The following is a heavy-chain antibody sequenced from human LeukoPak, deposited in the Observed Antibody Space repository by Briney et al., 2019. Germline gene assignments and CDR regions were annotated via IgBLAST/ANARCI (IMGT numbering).Heavy chain of an antibody. Sequence: ASVKVSCKASGYTFTSYYIHWVRQAPGQGLEWMGIINPSSGSTNYAQKFQGRVTMTRDTSTSTVYMDLTRLRSEDTAVYYCARGIVGDSVAFDYWGQGTLVIVSS. CDR3: ARGIVGDSVAFDY. V-gene: IGHV1-46*01. CDR2: INPSSGST. D-gene: IGHD1-26*01. CDR1: GYTFTSYY. J-gene: IGHJ4*02.